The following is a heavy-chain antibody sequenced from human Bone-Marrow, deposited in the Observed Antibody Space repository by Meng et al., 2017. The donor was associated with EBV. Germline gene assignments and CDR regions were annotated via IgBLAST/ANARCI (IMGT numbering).Heavy chain of an antibody. J-gene: IGHJ4*02. CDR3: AGGWAPDY. V-gene: IGHV1-2*06. Sequence: QVALVRVGAEVKKPGASVKVSCKASGYNFRNYFMHWVRQAPGQGLEYMGRINPLTGVTNYVQKFQGRVTVTRDTSISTSYMELSGLTHDDTAVYFCAGGWAPDYWGQGTLVTVSS. CDR1: GYNFRNYF. D-gene: IGHD6-19*01. CDR2: INPLTGVT.